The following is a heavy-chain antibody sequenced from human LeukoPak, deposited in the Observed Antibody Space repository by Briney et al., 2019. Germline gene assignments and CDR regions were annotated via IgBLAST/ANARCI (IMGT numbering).Heavy chain of an antibody. CDR3: ARDGQTYYYDSSGYQPNDY. Sequence: PGGSLRLSCAASGLTFDDYGMSWVRQAPGKGLEWVSGINWNGGSTGYADSVKGRFTISRDNAKNSLYLQMNSLRAEDTALYYCARDGQTYYYDSSGYQPNDYWGQGTLVTVSS. J-gene: IGHJ4*02. CDR1: GLTFDDYG. D-gene: IGHD3-22*01. V-gene: IGHV3-20*04. CDR2: INWNGGST.